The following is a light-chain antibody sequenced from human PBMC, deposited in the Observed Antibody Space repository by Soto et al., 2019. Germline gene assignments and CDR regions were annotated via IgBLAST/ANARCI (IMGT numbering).Light chain of an antibody. CDR1: QXISRW. CDR2: DAS. Sequence: DIQMTQSPSTLSAXVXDXXTXTXRASQXISRWLAWYQQKPGKAPMLLIYDASTLESGVPSRFSGSGSGTEFTLSISSLQPDDFATFYCQQYYSFPGTFGQGTKVEIK. CDR3: QQYYSFPGT. V-gene: IGKV1-5*01. J-gene: IGKJ1*01.